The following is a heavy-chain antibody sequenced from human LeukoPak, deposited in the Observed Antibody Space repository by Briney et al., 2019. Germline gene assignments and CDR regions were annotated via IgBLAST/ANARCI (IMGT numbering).Heavy chain of an antibody. Sequence: PSETLSLTCAVYDGSFSGYYWNWIRQPPGKGLEWIGAINHSGNTNYNPSLKSRVTISVDTSKNQFSLKLNSVTAADTAMYYCARGRFPTPGWFAPWGQGTLVTVSS. J-gene: IGHJ5*02. CDR3: ARGRFPTPGWFAP. V-gene: IGHV4-34*01. CDR2: INHSGNT. D-gene: IGHD2-15*01. CDR1: DGSFSGYY.